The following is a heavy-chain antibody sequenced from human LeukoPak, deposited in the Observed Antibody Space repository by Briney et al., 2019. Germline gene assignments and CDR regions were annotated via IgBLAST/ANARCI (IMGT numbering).Heavy chain of an antibody. J-gene: IGHJ4*02. D-gene: IGHD2-15*01. V-gene: IGHV1-58*01. CDR2: IVVGSGNK. CDR3: AATLGYCSGGSCFALPDY. CDR1: GFTFTSSA. Sequence: SVKVSCKASGFTFTSSALQWARLSRGPRLERIGWIVVGSGNKNYAQKFQERVTITRDMSTSTAYMELCSLRSEDTAVYYCAATLGYCSGGSCFALPDYWGQGTLVTVSS.